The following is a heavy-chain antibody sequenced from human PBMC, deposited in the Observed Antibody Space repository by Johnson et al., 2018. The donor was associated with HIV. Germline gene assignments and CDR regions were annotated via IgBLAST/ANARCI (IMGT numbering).Heavy chain of an antibody. V-gene: IGHV3-30*03. Sequence: QVQLVESGGGVVRPGGSLRLSCAASGFTFDDYGMSWVRQAPGKGLAWVAFISYDGSNEYYADSVQGRFTISRDNAKNTLYLQMNSLRAEDTAVYYCARAWSLGAFDIWGQGTMVTVSS. J-gene: IGHJ3*02. CDR1: GFTFDDYG. D-gene: IGHD2-15*01. CDR3: ARAWSLGAFDI. CDR2: ISYDGSNE.